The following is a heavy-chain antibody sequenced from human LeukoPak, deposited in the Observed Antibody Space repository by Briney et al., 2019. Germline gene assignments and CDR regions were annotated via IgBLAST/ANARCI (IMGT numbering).Heavy chain of an antibody. V-gene: IGHV4-34*01. J-gene: IGHJ4*02. Sequence: PSETLSLTCAVYGGSFSGYYWSWIRQPPGKGLEWIGEINHSGSTNYNPSLKSRVTISVDTSKNQFSLKLSSVTAADTAVYYCARHWEYYYDSPFDYWGQGTLVTVSS. CDR1: GGSFSGYY. CDR2: INHSGST. CDR3: ARHWEYYYDSPFDY. D-gene: IGHD3-22*01.